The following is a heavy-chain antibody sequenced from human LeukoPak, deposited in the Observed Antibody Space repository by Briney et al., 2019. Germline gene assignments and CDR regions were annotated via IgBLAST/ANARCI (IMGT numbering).Heavy chain of an antibody. CDR2: ITDSGGST. D-gene: IGHD2-15*01. J-gene: IGHJ4*02. CDR3: AKGSASARPYYFGS. V-gene: IGHV3-23*01. Sequence: GGSLRLSCAASGFTFSNYAMSWVRQAPGKGLEWVSAITDSGGSTYYADSVQGRFTISRENSKNTLYLQMNSLRAEDTAVYYCAKGSASARPYYFGSWGQGTLITVSS. CDR1: GFTFSNYA.